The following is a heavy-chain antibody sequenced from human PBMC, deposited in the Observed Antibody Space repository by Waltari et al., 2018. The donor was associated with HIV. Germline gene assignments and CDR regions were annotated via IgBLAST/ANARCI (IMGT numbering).Heavy chain of an antibody. V-gene: IGHV3-48*01. J-gene: IGHJ4*02. Sequence: EVQLVESGGGLVQPGGSLRLSCAASGFTFSNYTMNWVRQDPGKGLEWVSYISRSSRSIVYADSVKGRFTISRDNAKNSLYLQMNSLRVEDTAVYYCARDINGGWGYWGQGTLVTVAS. D-gene: IGHD7-27*01. CDR3: ARDINGGWGY. CDR1: GFTFSNYT. CDR2: ISRSSRSI.